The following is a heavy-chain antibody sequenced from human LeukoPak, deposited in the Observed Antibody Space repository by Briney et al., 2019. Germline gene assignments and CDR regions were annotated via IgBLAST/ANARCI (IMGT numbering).Heavy chain of an antibody. D-gene: IGHD2-15*01. V-gene: IGHV4-61*05. CDR1: GGSISSSSYY. J-gene: IGHJ4*02. Sequence: PSETLSLTCTVSGGSISSSSYYWNWIRLPPGKGLEWIGYIYYTGSTNYNPSLQSRVTMSVDTSKNQFSLKLSSVTAADTAVYYCARVSPLYCFDYWGQGTLVTVSS. CDR3: ARVSPLYCFDY. CDR2: IYYTGST.